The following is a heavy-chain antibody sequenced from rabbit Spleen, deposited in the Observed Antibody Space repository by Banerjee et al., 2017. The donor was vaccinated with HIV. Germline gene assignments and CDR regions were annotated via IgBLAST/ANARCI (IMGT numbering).Heavy chain of an antibody. CDR1: GFSFSSSDY. V-gene: IGHV1S40*01. CDR3: ARGSAAMTMVITGFYFNL. Sequence: QSLEESGGGLVQPEGSLALTCKASGFSFSSSDYICWVRQAPGQGLEWISCIAGSSSGFTYSATWAKGRFTISKTSSTTVTLQMTSLTAADTATYFCARGSAAMTMVITGFYFNLWGPGTLVTVS. J-gene: IGHJ4*01. D-gene: IGHD2-1*01. CDR2: IAGSSSGFT.